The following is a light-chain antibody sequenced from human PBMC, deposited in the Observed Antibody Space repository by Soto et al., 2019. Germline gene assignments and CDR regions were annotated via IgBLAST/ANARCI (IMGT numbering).Light chain of an antibody. V-gene: IGLV2-14*01. J-gene: IGLJ2*01. Sequence: QSVLTQPASVSGSPGQSITISCTGTRGDIGRSNFVSWYQQQPGKAPKLMIYEVTNRPSGISNRFSGSKSGNTASLTISGLQVDDEAIYFCSSATSTSSLVIFGGGTKLTVL. CDR2: EVT. CDR1: RGDIGRSNF. CDR3: SSATSTSSLVI.